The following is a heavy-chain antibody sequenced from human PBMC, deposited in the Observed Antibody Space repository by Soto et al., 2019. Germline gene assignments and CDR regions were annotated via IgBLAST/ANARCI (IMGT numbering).Heavy chain of an antibody. Sequence: ASVKVSCKASGYTFTGYYMHWVRQAPGQGLEWMGWINPNSGGTNYAQKFQGRFTLTRDNSKDTVYLQMNSLRVEDTAFYYCAKEGTAEWIHYYYPTDVWGRGTPVTVSS. CDR1: GYTFTGYY. D-gene: IGHD5-18*01. J-gene: IGHJ6*02. CDR2: INPNSGGT. V-gene: IGHV1-2*02. CDR3: AKEGTAEWIHYYYPTDV.